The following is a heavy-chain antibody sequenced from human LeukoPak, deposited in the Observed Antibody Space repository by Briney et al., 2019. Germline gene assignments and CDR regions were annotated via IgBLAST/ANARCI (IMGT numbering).Heavy chain of an antibody. V-gene: IGHV4-39*07. CDR1: GGSISSSSYY. CDR2: IYYSGST. D-gene: IGHD3-10*01. CDR3: ARTYGSGSMAFDI. J-gene: IGHJ3*02. Sequence: PSETLSLTCTVSGGSISSSSYYWGWIRQPPGKGLEWIGSIYYSGSTYYNPSLKSRVTISVDTSKNQFSLKLSSVTAADTAVYYCARTYGSGSMAFDIWGQGTMVTVSS.